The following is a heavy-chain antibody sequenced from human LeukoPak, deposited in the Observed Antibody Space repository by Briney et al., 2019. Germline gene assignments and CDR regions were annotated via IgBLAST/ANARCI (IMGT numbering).Heavy chain of an antibody. J-gene: IGHJ6*02. Sequence: PGGSLRLSCAASGFTFSDYYMSWIRQAPGKGLEWVLYISSSGSTIYYADSVKGRFTISRDNAKNSLYLQMNSLRAEDTAVYYCARDHRLYYYDSSGYYGMDVWGQGTTVTVSS. CDR3: ARDHRLYYYDSSGYYGMDV. V-gene: IGHV3-11*01. D-gene: IGHD3-22*01. CDR1: GFTFSDYY. CDR2: ISSSGSTI.